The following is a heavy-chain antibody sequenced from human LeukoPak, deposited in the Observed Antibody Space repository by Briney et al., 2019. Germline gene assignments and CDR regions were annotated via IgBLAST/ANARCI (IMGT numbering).Heavy chain of an antibody. D-gene: IGHD5-12*01. CDR2: IYHSGST. V-gene: IGHV4-30-2*01. Sequence: SETLSLTCAVSGGSVSSGGYSWSWIRQPPGKGLEWIGYIYHSGSTYYNPSLKSRVTISVDRSKNQFSLKLSSVTAADTAVYYCARDHAGYYWYFDLWGRGTLVTVSS. J-gene: IGHJ2*01. CDR3: ARDHAGYYWYFDL. CDR1: GGSVSSGGYS.